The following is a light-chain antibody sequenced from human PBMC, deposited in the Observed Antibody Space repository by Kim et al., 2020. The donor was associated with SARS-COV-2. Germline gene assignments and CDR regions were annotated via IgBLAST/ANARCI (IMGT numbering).Light chain of an antibody. CDR1: SSDVGGYNY. V-gene: IGLV2-14*03. J-gene: IGLJ3*02. CDR3: NSYTSSSTRV. CDR2: DVS. Sequence: GQSITISCPGTSSDVGGYNYVSWYQQHPGKAPKLMIYDVSNRPSGVSTRFSGSKSGNTASLTISGLQAEDEADYYCNSYTSSSTRVFGGGTQLTVL.